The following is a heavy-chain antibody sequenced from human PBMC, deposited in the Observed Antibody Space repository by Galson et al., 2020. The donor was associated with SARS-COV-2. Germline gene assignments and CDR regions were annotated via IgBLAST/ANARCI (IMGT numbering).Heavy chain of an antibody. CDR1: GGSISSGGYY. V-gene: IGHV4-31*03. D-gene: IGHD3-3*01. CDR3: ARVASIVIFGVVREVDY. CDR2: IYYSGST. J-gene: IGHJ4*02. Sequence: SETLSLTCTVSGGSISSGGYYWIWLRQHPGKGLEWIGYIYYSGSTNYNPSLKSRVTISADTSKNQFSLNLSSVTAADTAVYYWARVASIVIFGVVREVDYWGQGTLVTVSS.